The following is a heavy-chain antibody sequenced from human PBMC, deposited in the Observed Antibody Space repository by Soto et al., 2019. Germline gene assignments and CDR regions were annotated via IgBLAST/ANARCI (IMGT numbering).Heavy chain of an antibody. CDR3: ARVFGDSSGYYYSAYYFDY. CDR1: GGSISSGDYY. V-gene: IGHV4-30-4*01. D-gene: IGHD3-22*01. J-gene: IGHJ4*02. Sequence: PSETLSLTCTVSGGSISSGDYYWSWIRQPPGKGLEWIGYIYYSGSTYYNPSLKSRVTISVDTSKNQFSLKLSSVTAADTAVYYCARVFGDSSGYYYSAYYFDYWGQGTLVTVSS. CDR2: IYYSGST.